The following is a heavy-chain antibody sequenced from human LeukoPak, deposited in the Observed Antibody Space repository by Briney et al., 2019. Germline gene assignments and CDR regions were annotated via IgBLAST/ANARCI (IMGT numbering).Heavy chain of an antibody. CDR2: ISWNSGSI. J-gene: IGHJ4*02. V-gene: IGHV3-9*01. Sequence: GGSLRLSYAASGFTFDDYAMHWVRQAPGKGLEWVSGISWNSGSIGYADSVKGRFTISRDNAKNSLYLQMNSLRAEDTALYYCASGGIYYGAAFDFWGQGTLVTVSS. CDR3: ASGGIYYGAAFDF. CDR1: GFTFDDYA. D-gene: IGHD1-26*01.